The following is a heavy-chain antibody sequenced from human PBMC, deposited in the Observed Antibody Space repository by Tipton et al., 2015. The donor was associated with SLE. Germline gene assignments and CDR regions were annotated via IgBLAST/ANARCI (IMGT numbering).Heavy chain of an antibody. CDR3: VRDPRSGSYPGNWFDP. J-gene: IGHJ5*02. CDR2: IRYDGVNK. V-gene: IGHV3-33*01. Sequence: RSLRLSCAATGLSLSSYTMNWVRQAPGKGLEWVTSIRYDGVNKSYADSVKGRFPISRDNARNSLYLQMNSLRAEDTAVYYCVRDPRSGSYPGNWFDPWGQGTLVTVSS. CDR1: GLSLSSYT. D-gene: IGHD1-26*01.